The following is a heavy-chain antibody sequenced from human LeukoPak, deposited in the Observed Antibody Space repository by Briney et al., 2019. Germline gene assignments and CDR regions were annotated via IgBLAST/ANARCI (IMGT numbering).Heavy chain of an antibody. CDR2: IDHTGSA. V-gene: IGHV4-34*01. CDR3: ARGRKYTSGYRVTELGSGYSDY. Sequence: SETLSLTCAVYGGSLSSYYWSWIRQPPGKRLEWIGEIDHTGSANYNPSLKSRVTISIDTSKNQFSLKLSSVTAADTAVYYCARGRKYTSGYRVTELGSGYSDYWGQGTLVTVSS. D-gene: IGHD5-18*01. CDR1: GGSLSSYY. J-gene: IGHJ4*02.